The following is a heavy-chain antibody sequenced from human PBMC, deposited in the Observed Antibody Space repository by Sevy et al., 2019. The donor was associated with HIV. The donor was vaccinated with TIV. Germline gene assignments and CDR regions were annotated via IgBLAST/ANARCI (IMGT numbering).Heavy chain of an antibody. J-gene: IGHJ3*01. V-gene: IGHV3-11*01. Sequence: GESLKISCAASGFSFTSHYINWIRQAPGKGLEWISYISTSGGAVYYADSVKGRFTISRDNGKNTVDLQMNTLRDEDTAVYYCARDSWVHNFGPGIYYSDYFDVWGQGTMVTVSS. CDR2: ISTSGGAV. CDR1: GFSFTSHY. CDR3: ARDSWVHNFGPGIYYSDYFDV. D-gene: IGHD3-10*01.